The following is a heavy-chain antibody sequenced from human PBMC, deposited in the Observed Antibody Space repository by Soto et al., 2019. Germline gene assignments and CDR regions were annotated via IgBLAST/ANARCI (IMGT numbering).Heavy chain of an antibody. J-gene: IGHJ4*02. CDR1: GYTFTNHA. D-gene: IGHD2-8*02. CDR3: ARGWDYFAGGGYPYYYDY. V-gene: IGHV1-3*01. CDR2: INAGKGDT. Sequence: ASVKVSCKASGYTFTNHAIHWVRQAPGQGLEWMGWINAGKGDTKYPQRFQGRVTITRDTSASTAYMELSSVTAADTAVYYCARGWDYFAGGGYPYYYDYWGRGTLVTVSS.